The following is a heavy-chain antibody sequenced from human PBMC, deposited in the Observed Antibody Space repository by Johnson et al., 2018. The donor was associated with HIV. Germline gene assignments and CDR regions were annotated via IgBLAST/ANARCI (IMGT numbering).Heavy chain of an antibody. CDR2: ISYDGSNK. Sequence: QMLLVESGGGLVQPGGSLRLSCAASGFTFSSYDMHWVRQAPGKGLEWVAVISYDGSNKYYADSVKGRFTIYRDNSKNTLYLQMNSLRAEDTAMYYCARVSSISALWDAFDIWGQGTMVTVSS. CDR1: GFTFSSYD. V-gene: IGHV3-30*04. D-gene: IGHD6-6*01. J-gene: IGHJ3*02. CDR3: ARVSSISALWDAFDI.